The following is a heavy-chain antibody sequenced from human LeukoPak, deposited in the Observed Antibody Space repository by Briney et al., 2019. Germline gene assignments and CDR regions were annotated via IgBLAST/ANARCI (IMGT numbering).Heavy chain of an antibody. D-gene: IGHD1-26*01. CDR3: ARDGGASFSAFDS. CDR2: ISSSGRTI. J-gene: IGHJ4*02. V-gene: IGHV3-48*03. CDR1: GFTFSNYE. Sequence: GGSLRLSCAGSGFTFSNYELNWVRQALGKGLEWVSYISSSGRTIYYADSVKGRFTISRDNAKNSLYLLMNSLRAEDTAVYYCARDGGASFSAFDSWGQGTLVPASS.